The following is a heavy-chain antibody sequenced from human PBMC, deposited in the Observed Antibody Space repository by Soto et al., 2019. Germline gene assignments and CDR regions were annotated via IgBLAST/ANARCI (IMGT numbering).Heavy chain of an antibody. CDR3: ANAPHDLWTGSVFDY. CDR1: GFTFDDCA. J-gene: IGHJ4*02. CDR2: IDWSGNHI. Sequence: EVQLVEPGGGLVQPGRSLRLSCAASGFTFDDCAMHWVWHAPGKGLEWVSGIDWSGNHIEYGDSVKGRFTISSDNAKNALSLQMNTLRAEDTALYYCANAPHDLWTGSVFDYWGQGILVNVSS. D-gene: IGHD3-3*01. V-gene: IGHV3-9*01.